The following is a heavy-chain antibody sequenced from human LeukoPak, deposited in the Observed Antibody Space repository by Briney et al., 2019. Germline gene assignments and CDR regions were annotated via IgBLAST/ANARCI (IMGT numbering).Heavy chain of an antibody. CDR1: GYSISSGYY. V-gene: IGHV4-38-2*02. D-gene: IGHD2/OR15-2a*01. Sequence: SETLSLTCTVSGYSISSGYYWGWIRQPPGKGLEWIGSIYHSGSTYYNPSLKSRVTISVDTSKNQFSLKLSSVTAADTAVYYCARALYYSYYFDYWGQGTLVTVSS. CDR3: ARALYYSYYFDY. CDR2: IYHSGST. J-gene: IGHJ4*02.